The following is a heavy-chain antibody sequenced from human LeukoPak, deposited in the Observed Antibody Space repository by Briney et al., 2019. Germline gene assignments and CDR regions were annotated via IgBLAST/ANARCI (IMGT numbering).Heavy chain of an antibody. V-gene: IGHV3-74*01. J-gene: IGHJ6*03. CDR1: GFTFSSYW. CDR2: INSDGRST. Sequence: GGSLRLSCAASGFTFSSYWMHWVRQAPGKGLVGVSRINSDGRSTNYADSVKGRFTISRDNAKNTLYLQMNSLRAEDTAVYYCARHKDQLLWFGELTFTYYMDVWGTGTTVTVSS. CDR3: ARHKDQLLWFGELTFTYYMDV. D-gene: IGHD3-10*01.